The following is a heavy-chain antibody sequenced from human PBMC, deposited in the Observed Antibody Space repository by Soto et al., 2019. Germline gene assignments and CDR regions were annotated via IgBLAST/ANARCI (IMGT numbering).Heavy chain of an antibody. CDR3: ARVGGNGDYYFDY. Sequence: PSETLSLTCTVSGGSISSYYWSWIRQPPGKGLEWIGYIYYSGSTNYNPSLKSRVTISVDTSKNQFSLKLSPVTAADTAVYYCARVGGNGDYYFDYWGQGTLVTVSS. CDR1: GGSISSYY. V-gene: IGHV4-59*01. CDR2: IYYSGST. J-gene: IGHJ4*02. D-gene: IGHD4-17*01.